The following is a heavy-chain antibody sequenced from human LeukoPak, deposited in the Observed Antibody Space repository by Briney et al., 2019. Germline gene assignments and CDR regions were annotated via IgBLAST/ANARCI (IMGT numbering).Heavy chain of an antibody. J-gene: IGHJ5*02. CDR1: GGSISSSSYY. CDR2: IYYSGGT. CDR3: ARSRIAAAGSPFDP. Sequence: KSSETLSLTCTVSGGSISSSSYYWGWIRQPPGKGLEWIGSIYYSGGTYYNPSLKSRVTISVDTSKNQFSLKLSSVTAADTAVYYCARSRIAAAGSPFDPWGQGTLVTVSS. V-gene: IGHV4-39*01. D-gene: IGHD6-13*01.